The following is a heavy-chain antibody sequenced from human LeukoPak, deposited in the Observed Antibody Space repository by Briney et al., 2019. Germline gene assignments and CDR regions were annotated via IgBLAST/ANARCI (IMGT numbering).Heavy chain of an antibody. CDR3: ARSTPYGDRGYYYYGMDV. CDR2: INPNSGGT. Sequence: ASVKASCKASGYTFTSYYMHWVRQAPGQGLEWMGWINPNSGGTNYAQKFQGRVTMTRDTSISTAYMELSRLRSDDTAVYYCARSTPYGDRGYYYYGMDVWGQGTTVTVSS. CDR1: GYTFTSYY. V-gene: IGHV1-2*02. J-gene: IGHJ6*02. D-gene: IGHD4-17*01.